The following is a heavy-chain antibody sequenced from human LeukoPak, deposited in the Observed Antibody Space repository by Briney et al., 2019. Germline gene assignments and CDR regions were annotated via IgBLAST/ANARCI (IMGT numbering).Heavy chain of an antibody. D-gene: IGHD5-12*01. CDR2: IISDAGAT. V-gene: IGHV3-74*01. CDR1: GFTFSSYW. CDR3: ASLGYNRRYAFDY. Sequence: GGCLRFSCAASGFTFSSYWVHWVRQAPGKGLVWVSRIISDAGATNYADSVKGRFTISRDNAKNTLYLQMNSLRAEDTAVYYCASLGYNRRYAFDYWGEGTPATASS. J-gene: IGHJ4*02.